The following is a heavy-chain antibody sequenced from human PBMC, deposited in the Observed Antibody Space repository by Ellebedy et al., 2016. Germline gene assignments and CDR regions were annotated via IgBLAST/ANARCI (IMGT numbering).Heavy chain of an antibody. J-gene: IGHJ4*02. CDR2: ITGISTYI. CDR3: ARDVYTETRGWGY. D-gene: IGHD4-11*01. V-gene: IGHV3-21*01. CDR1: GFTFRTYG. Sequence: GGSLRLSCAASGFTFRTYGMSWVRQAPGKGLEWVSSITGISTYIYYADSVKGRFTISRDNSKNTLYLQMNSLRDEDTAVYYCARDVYTETRGWGYWGRGTLVTVSS.